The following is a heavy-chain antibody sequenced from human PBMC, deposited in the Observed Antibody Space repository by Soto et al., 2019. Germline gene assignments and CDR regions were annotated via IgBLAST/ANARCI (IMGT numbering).Heavy chain of an antibody. V-gene: IGHV4-34*01. Sequence: QVQLQQWGAGLLKPSETLSLTCAVYGGSFSGYYWSWIRQPPGKGLEWIGEINHSGRTNYNPSLKSRVTIPVDPSKNQFSLRLSSVSAADTAVYYCARGRGYSGYEGVLRFDYWGQGTLVTVSS. CDR1: GGSFSGYY. D-gene: IGHD5-12*01. J-gene: IGHJ4*02. CDR2: INHSGRT. CDR3: ARGRGYSGYEGVLRFDY.